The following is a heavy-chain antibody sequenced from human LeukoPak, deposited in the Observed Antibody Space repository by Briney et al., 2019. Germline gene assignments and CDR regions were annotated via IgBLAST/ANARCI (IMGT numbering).Heavy chain of an antibody. D-gene: IGHD5-24*01. Sequence: SETLSLTCTVSGGSISGYYWSWIRQPPGKGLEWIWYIYYSGINYNPSLKSRVTISVDTSKNQFSLKLSSVTAADTAVYYCARGNGYSSGGVGDYWGQGILVTVSS. CDR2: IYYSGI. CDR1: GGSISGYY. V-gene: IGHV4-59*01. CDR3: ARGNGYSSGGVGDY. J-gene: IGHJ4*02.